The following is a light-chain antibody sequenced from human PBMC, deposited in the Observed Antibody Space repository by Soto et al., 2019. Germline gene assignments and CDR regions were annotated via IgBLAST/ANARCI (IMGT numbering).Light chain of an antibody. CDR1: QAIGHW. CDR3: QQANSFPPYT. Sequence: DLQMTQSPSSVSAYVGDRVTITCRASQAIGHWLAWYQQKPGKAPKLLIYAASSLQDGVPSRFSGSGSGTDFTLTISSLQPEDFATYYCQQANSFPPYTFGGGTRVEI. CDR2: AAS. V-gene: IGKV1-12*01. J-gene: IGKJ4*01.